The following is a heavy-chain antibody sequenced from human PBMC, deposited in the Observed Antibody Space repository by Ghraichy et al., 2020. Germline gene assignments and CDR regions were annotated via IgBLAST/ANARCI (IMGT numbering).Heavy chain of an antibody. CDR2: INHSGST. D-gene: IGHD3-9*01. Sequence: SQTLSLTCAVYGGSFSGYYWSWIRQPPGKGLEWIGEINHSGSTNYNPSLKSRVTISVDTSKNQFSLKLSPVPAADTAVYYCARGKRLDYDSLTGYYYYYYMDVWGKGTTVTVSS. V-gene: IGHV4-34*01. CDR1: GGSFSGYY. J-gene: IGHJ6*03. CDR3: ARGKRLDYDSLTGYYYYYYMDV.